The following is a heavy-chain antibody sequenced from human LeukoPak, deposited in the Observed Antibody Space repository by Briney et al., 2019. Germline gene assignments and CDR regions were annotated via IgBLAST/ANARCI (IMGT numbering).Heavy chain of an antibody. CDR1: GGSISSSSYY. CDR3: ARDSISYSSSWYVAPYRHDAFDI. CDR2: IHYSGST. Sequence: PSETLSLTCTVSGGSISSSSYYWGWIRQPPGKGLEWIGSIHYSGSTNYNPSLKSRFTISVDTSKNQFSLKLSSVTAADTAVYYCARDSISYSSSWYVAPYRHDAFDIWGQGTMVTVSS. D-gene: IGHD6-13*01. J-gene: IGHJ3*02. V-gene: IGHV4-39*07.